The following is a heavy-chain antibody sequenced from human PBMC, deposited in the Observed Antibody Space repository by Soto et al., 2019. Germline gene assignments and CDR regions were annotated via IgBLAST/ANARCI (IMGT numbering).Heavy chain of an antibody. V-gene: IGHV4-4*02. D-gene: IGHD1-1*01. CDR2: VFQTGSV. CDR3: ARNAWTRLEY. CDR1: GGSITASVW. Sequence: QLRLQESGPGLVKPSETLSLTCSISGGSITASVWWTWVRLTPEKGLQWIGEVFQTGSVNYNPSLQSQLTFSVDKSMGQFSLRLTSVTAADMVVYYCARNAWTRLEYWGQGALVTVSS. J-gene: IGHJ4*02.